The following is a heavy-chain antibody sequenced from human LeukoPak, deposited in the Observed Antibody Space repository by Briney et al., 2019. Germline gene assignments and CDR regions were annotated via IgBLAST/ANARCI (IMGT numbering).Heavy chain of an antibody. J-gene: IGHJ3*02. CDR2: ISSLSGTI. D-gene: IGHD3-22*01. Sequence: GGSLRLSCVASGFTFSSYSMNWVRQAPGEGLEWVSYISSLSGTIYYADSVKGRFTISRDNAKNTLYLQMNSLRAEDTAVYYCAKDKAYDSSGYPPYDAFDIWGQGTMVTVSS. CDR3: AKDKAYDSSGYPPYDAFDI. CDR1: GFTFSSYS. V-gene: IGHV3-48*01.